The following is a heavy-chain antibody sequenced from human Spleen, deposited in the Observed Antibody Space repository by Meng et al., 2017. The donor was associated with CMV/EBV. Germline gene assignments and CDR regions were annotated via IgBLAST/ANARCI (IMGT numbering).Heavy chain of an antibody. Sequence: ETLSLTCAASGFTFNNYSMNWVRQAPGKGLEWVSSISSSSSDIYYADSVKGRFTISRDNAKNSLYLQMNSLRAEDAAVYFCARDLWEDSGYDYYYGMDVWGQGTTVTVSS. D-gene: IGHD5-12*01. CDR2: ISSSSSDI. J-gene: IGHJ6*02. CDR1: GFTFNNYS. V-gene: IGHV3-21*01. CDR3: ARDLWEDSGYDYYYGMDV.